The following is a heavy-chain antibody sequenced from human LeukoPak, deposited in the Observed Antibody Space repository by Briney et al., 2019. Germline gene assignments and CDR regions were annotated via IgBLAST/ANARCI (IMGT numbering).Heavy chain of an antibody. CDR2: INSDGSST. D-gene: IGHD7-27*01. Sequence: PGGSLRLSCAASGFTFSSYWMHWVRQAPGKGLVWVSRINSDGSSTSHADSVKGRFTTSRDNAKNTLYLQMNSLIGEDTAVYYCARETNWGPDYWGQGTLVTVSS. V-gene: IGHV3-74*01. CDR3: ARETNWGPDY. CDR1: GFTFSSYW. J-gene: IGHJ4*02.